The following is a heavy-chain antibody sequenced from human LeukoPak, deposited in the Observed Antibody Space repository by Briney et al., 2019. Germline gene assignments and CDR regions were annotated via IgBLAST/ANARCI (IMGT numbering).Heavy chain of an antibody. Sequence: GGSLRLSCAASGFTFSSYGMHWVRQAPGKGLEWVAFIRYDGSNKYYADSVKGRFTISRDNSKSTLYLQMNSLRAEDTAVYYCAKGATVTRSWFDPWGQGTLVTVSS. CDR1: GFTFSSYG. J-gene: IGHJ5*02. D-gene: IGHD4-11*01. V-gene: IGHV3-30*02. CDR2: IRYDGSNK. CDR3: AKGATVTRSWFDP.